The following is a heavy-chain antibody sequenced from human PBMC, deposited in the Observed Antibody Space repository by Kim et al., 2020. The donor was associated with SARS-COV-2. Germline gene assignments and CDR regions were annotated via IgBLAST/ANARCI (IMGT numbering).Heavy chain of an antibody. J-gene: IGHJ6*03. V-gene: IGHV7-4-1*02. D-gene: IGHD3-3*01. CDR1: GYTFTSYA. CDR2: INTNTGNP. Sequence: ASVKVSCKASGYTFTSYAMNWVRQAPGQGLEWMGWINTNTGNPTYAQGFTGRFVFSLDTSVSTAYLQISSLKAEDTAVYYCATDGTYYNFWSGYYLQGDYYYYYYMDVWGKGTTVTVSS. CDR3: ATDGTYYNFWSGYYLQGDYYYYYYMDV.